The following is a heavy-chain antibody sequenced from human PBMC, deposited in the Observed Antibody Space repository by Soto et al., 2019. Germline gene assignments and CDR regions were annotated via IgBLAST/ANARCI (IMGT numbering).Heavy chain of an antibody. V-gene: IGHV3-72*01. Sequence: HPGGSLRLSCVASVFTFSDHYMDWVRQAPGKGLEWVGRIRKRVNGYSTEFAAPVKGRFTISRDDSTNSMHLQMHSLKTEDTAVYFCTRVSSTSYFDFWAQGTLVTVSS. D-gene: IGHD2-2*01. CDR3: TRVSSTSYFDF. CDR1: VFTFSDHY. J-gene: IGHJ4*02. CDR2: IRKRVNGYST.